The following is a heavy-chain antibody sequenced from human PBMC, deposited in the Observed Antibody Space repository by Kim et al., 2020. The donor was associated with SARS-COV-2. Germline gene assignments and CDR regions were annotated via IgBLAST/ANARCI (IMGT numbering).Heavy chain of an antibody. J-gene: IGHJ3*02. V-gene: IGHV1-8*01. CDR2: MNPNSGNT. CDR3: ARGLRYCSGGSCYSADAFDI. CDR1: GYTFTSYD. D-gene: IGHD2-15*01. Sequence: ASVKVSCKASGYTFTSYDINWVRQATGQGLEWMGWMNPNSGNTGYAQKFQGRVTMTRNTSISTAYMELSSLRSEDTAVYYCARGLRYCSGGSCYSADAFDIWGQGTMVTVSS.